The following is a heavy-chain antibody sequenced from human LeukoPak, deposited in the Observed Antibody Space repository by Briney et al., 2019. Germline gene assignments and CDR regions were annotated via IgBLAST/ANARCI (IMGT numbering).Heavy chain of an antibody. V-gene: IGHV3-7*01. CDR1: GFTFSSYW. CDR3: ARDYRVLTTGIGY. D-gene: IGHD4-11*01. J-gene: IGHJ4*02. CDR2: IKQDGSEK. Sequence: GGSLRLSRAASGFTFSSYWMSWVRQAPGKGLEWVANIKQDGSEKYYVDSVKGRFTISRDNAKNSLYLQMNSLRAEDTAVYYCARDYRVLTTGIGYWGQGTLVTVSS.